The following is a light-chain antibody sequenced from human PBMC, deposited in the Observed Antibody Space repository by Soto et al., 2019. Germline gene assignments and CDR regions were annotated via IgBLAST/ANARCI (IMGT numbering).Light chain of an antibody. CDR1: SSDVGGYNY. Sequence: QSALTQPASVSGSPGQSTTISCTGTSSDVGGYNYVSWYQPHPGKAPKLMLYDVSNRPSGVSSRFSGSKSGNTASLTISGLQAEDEADYYCSSYTSSSTQVFGTGTKVTVL. CDR2: DVS. CDR3: SSYTSSSTQV. V-gene: IGLV2-14*01. J-gene: IGLJ1*01.